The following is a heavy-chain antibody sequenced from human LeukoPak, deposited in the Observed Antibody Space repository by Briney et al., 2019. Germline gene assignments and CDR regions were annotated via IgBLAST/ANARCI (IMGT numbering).Heavy chain of an antibody. J-gene: IGHJ3*02. CDR1: GGYISSSSYY. Sequence: SETLSLTCTVSGGYISSSSYYWGWIRQPPGKGLEWIGSIYYSGSAYYNPSLKSRVTISVDTSKNQFSLKLSSVTAADTAVYYCARGGSYLSAFDIWGQGTMVTVSS. CDR3: ARGGSYLSAFDI. V-gene: IGHV4-39*07. CDR2: IYYSGSA. D-gene: IGHD1-26*01.